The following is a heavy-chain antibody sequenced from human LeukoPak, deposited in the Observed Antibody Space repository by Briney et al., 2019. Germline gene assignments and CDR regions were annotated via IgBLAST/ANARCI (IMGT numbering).Heavy chain of an antibody. J-gene: IGHJ4*02. V-gene: IGHV4-39*07. CDR3: ARDGNAL. D-gene: IGHD1-1*01. CDR2: IDYSGST. Sequence: SETLSLTCTVSDGSISRSSYYWGWIRQPPGKGLKWIGIIDYSGSTDYNPSLKSRVTISIDTSKNQFSLKLRSVTAADTAVYYCARDGNALWGQGTLVTVSS. CDR1: DGSISRSSYY.